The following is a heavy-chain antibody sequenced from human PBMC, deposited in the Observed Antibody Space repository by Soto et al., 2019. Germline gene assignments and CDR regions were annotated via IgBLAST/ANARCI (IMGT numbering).Heavy chain of an antibody. J-gene: IGHJ2*01. CDR3: ARLMGCTVTTYNRGYDL. CDR2: MHYNGDS. Sequence: QLQLQESGPGLVKPSETLSLTCTVSGGSISSSSHYWDWIRQPPGKGLDWIGSMHYNGDSHYNPSLRSCVIISVATSKHQFTLKLTSVTSADTAVYYCARLMGCTVTTYNRGYDLWGRGNLVTVSS. CDR1: GGSISSSSHY. D-gene: IGHD4-17*01. V-gene: IGHV4-39*01.